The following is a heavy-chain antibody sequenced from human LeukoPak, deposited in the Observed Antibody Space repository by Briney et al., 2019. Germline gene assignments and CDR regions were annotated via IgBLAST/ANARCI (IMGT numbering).Heavy chain of an antibody. D-gene: IGHD5-12*01. J-gene: IGHJ4*02. Sequence: NSGGSLRLSCAASGFTFSDYYMSWIRQAPGKGLEWVSYISSSGSTMYYTDSVKGRFTISRDNAKDSLYLQMNSLRAEDTAVYYCARDPGSGYEEHFDYWGQGTLVTVSS. CDR1: GFTFSDYY. CDR3: ARDPGSGYEEHFDY. V-gene: IGHV3-11*01. CDR2: ISSSGSTM.